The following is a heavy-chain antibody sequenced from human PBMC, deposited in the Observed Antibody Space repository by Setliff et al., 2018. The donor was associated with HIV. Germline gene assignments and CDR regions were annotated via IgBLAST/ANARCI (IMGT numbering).Heavy chain of an antibody. V-gene: IGHV1-24*01. Sequence: ASVKVSCKVSGYTLTEVSMHWVRQAPGEGLEWMGGLDPEDGKTIYTQKFQGRVSMTEDTSTDTASMELRGLRFDDTAVYYCAIVRRIITFGGLVGLVQSLYYFHCWGHGTLVTVSS. CDR2: LDPEDGKT. J-gene: IGHJ4*01. CDR3: AIVRRIITFGGLVGLVQSLYYFHC. D-gene: IGHD3-16*02. CDR1: GYTLTEVS.